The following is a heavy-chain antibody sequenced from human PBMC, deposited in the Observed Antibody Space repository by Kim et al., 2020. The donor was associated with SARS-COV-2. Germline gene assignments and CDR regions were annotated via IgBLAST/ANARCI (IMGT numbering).Heavy chain of an antibody. V-gene: IGHV6-1*01. Sequence: SQTLSLTCAISGDSVSSNSAAWNWIRQSPSRGLEWLGRTYYRSKWYNDYAVSVKSRITINPDTSKNQFSLQLNSVTPEDTAVYYCARDFTMVRGVIGAYYYGMDVWGQGTTVTVSS. J-gene: IGHJ6*02. CDR2: TYYRSKWYN. CDR3: ARDFTMVRGVIGAYYYGMDV. D-gene: IGHD3-10*01. CDR1: GDSVSSNSAA.